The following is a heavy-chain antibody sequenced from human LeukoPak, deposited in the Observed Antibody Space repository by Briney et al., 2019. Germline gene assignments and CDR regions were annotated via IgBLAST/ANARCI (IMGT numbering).Heavy chain of an antibody. Sequence: PGGSLRVSCAASGFTVSSNYMSWVRQAPGKGLEWVSVIYSGGSTYYADSVKGRFTISRDNSKNTLYLQMNSLRAEDTAVYYCARDRPYDSSGYYSGFDYWGQGTLVTVSS. CDR1: GFTVSSNY. CDR3: ARDRPYDSSGYYSGFDY. V-gene: IGHV3-66*01. CDR2: IYSGGST. J-gene: IGHJ4*02. D-gene: IGHD3-22*01.